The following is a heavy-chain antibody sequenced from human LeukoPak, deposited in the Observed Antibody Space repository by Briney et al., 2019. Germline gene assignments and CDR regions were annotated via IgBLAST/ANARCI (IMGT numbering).Heavy chain of an antibody. CDR2: ISYNGGRK. Sequence: GGSLRLSCVASGFRFSGFAIHWVRQAPGQGLEWVALISYNGGRKDYVDSVKGRFTIDRDNSKNTVYLQMNSLRPDDTARYFCARQEARNYYYEGLDYWGPGSLVSVSS. CDR1: GFRFSGFA. J-gene: IGHJ4*02. D-gene: IGHD3-22*01. CDR3: ARQEARNYYYEGLDY. V-gene: IGHV3-30*04.